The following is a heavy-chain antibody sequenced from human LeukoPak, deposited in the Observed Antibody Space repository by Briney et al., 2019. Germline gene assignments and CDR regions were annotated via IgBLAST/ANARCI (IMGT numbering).Heavy chain of an antibody. V-gene: IGHV3-21*01. Sequence: GGSLRLSCAASGFTLSSYSMNWVRQAPGKGLEWVSSISSSSSSYRYYADSVKGRFTISRDNAKNSLYLQMNSLRAEDTAVYYCAKVKGWWPPTSADYWGQGTLVTVSS. CDR3: AKVKGWWPPTSADY. CDR1: GFTLSSYS. CDR2: ISSSSSSYR. J-gene: IGHJ4*02. D-gene: IGHD2-15*01.